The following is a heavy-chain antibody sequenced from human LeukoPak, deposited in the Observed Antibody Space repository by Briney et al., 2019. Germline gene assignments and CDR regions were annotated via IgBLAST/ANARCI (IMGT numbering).Heavy chain of an antibody. CDR3: ALAYREDYFDY. V-gene: IGHV3-23*01. D-gene: IGHD1-26*01. CDR1: GFTFSSYA. Sequence: PGGSLRLSCAASGFTFSSYAMSWVRQAPGKGLEWVSPISGSGGSTYYADSVKGRFTISRDNSKNTLYLQMDSLRAEDTAVYYCALAYREDYFDYWGQGTLVTVSS. J-gene: IGHJ4*02. CDR2: ISGSGGST.